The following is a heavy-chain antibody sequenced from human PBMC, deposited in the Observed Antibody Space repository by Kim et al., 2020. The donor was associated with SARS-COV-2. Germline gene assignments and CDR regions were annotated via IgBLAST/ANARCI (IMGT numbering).Heavy chain of an antibody. CDR3: ARGAPGH. V-gene: IGHV4-34*01. CDR1: GGSFSGFQ. CDR2: INHSGTT. Sequence: SDTLSLTCAVYGGSFSGFQWTWIRQTPGKGLEWIGEINHSGTTNYNPSLKSRVSMSVDTSKNQFSLKLTSVTAADTAVYYCARGAPGHWGQGTLVTVSS. J-gene: IGHJ1*01.